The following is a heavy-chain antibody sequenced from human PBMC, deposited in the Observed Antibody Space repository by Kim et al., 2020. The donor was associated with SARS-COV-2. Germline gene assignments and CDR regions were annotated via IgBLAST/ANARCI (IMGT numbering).Heavy chain of an antibody. Sequence: GGSLRLSCAASGFTFSSYGMHWVRQAPGKGLEWVAVISYDGSNKYYADSVKGRFTISRDNSKNTLYLQMNSLRAEDTAVYYCARIKFNFGAYYYYGMDVWGQGTTVTVSS. CDR3: ARIKFNFGAYYYYGMDV. CDR2: ISYDGSNK. D-gene: IGHD1-20*01. V-gene: IGHV3-33*05. J-gene: IGHJ6*02. CDR1: GFTFSSYG.